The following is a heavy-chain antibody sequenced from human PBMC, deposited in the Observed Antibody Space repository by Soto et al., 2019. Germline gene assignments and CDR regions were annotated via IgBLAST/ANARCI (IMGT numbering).Heavy chain of an antibody. J-gene: IGHJ4*02. CDR3: ARRGGGVVLAATTPFDY. CDR2: IYHSGST. V-gene: IGHV4-4*02. D-gene: IGHD2-15*01. Sequence: QVPLQESGPRLVRPSGTLSLTCTVSSGSITSANWWSWVRQPPGRGLEWIGEIYHSGSTNYNPSLKSPAPLSVSKAQNQFSLSLSSVTAADPAIYYCARRGGGVVLAATTPFDYWGQGTLVTVSS. CDR1: SGSITSANW.